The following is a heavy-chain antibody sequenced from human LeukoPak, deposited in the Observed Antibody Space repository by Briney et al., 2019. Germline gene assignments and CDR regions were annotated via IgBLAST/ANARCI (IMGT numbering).Heavy chain of an antibody. D-gene: IGHD1-26*01. Sequence: GGSLRLSCATSGFSFSNHAMHWVRQATGKGVEWDSAIGTAGDTFYPGSVKGRFTISRENAKHSLSLQMNSLRAEDTAVYYCVRQQTPHGNFDYWGQGTLVTVSS. J-gene: IGHJ4*02. CDR2: IGTAGDT. CDR1: GFSFSNHA. V-gene: IGHV3-13*01. CDR3: VRQQTPHGNFDY.